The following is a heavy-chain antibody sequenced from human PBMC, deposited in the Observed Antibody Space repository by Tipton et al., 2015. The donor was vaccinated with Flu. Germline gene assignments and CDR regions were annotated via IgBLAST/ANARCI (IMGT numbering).Heavy chain of an antibody. D-gene: IGHD2-15*01. CDR2: IHTGGSA. CDR3: ARRAASLIAGYYYGIDV. CDR1: GDSISSGNYF. Sequence: TLSLTCSVSGDSISSGNYFWNWIRQPAGKGPQWIGHIHTGGSANYNPTLKRRVTMSVDTSKNHFSLRLTSVTAADTAIYYCARRAASLIAGYYYGIDVWGQGTTVTVSS. J-gene: IGHJ6*02. V-gene: IGHV4-61*09.